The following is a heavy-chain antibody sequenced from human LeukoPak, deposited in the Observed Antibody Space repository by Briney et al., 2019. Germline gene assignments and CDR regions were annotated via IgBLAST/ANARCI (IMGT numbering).Heavy chain of an antibody. Sequence: GASAKVSCKASGYTFTGYYMHWVRQAPGQGLEWMGWINPNSGGTNYAQKIQGRVTMTRDTSISTAYMELSRLRSDDTAVYYCARDGVHCSSTSCYLSDYWGQGTLVTVSS. CDR2: INPNSGGT. D-gene: IGHD2-2*01. CDR3: ARDGVHCSSTSCYLSDY. J-gene: IGHJ4*02. CDR1: GYTFTGYY. V-gene: IGHV1-2*02.